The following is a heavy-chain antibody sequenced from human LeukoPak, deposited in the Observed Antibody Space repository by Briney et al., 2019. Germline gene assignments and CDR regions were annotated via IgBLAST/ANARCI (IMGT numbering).Heavy chain of an antibody. J-gene: IGHJ4*02. V-gene: IGHV4-4*09. D-gene: IGHD2-8*01. CDR1: GVSMSVFQ. Sequence: SETLSLTCTVSGVSMSVFQWSWVRQSPEKGLEWIGCVNTKGETNYNPSLKSRVITSVDTSKSQFSLRLTSVTAADTAVYYCVTSNDAKIAPFDHWGQGALVTVSS. CDR2: VNTKGET. CDR3: VTSNDAKIAPFDH.